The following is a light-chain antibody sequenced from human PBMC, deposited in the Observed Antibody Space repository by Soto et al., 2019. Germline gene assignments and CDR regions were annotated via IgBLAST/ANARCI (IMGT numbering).Light chain of an antibody. J-gene: IGKJ3*01. V-gene: IGKV3-20*01. CDR2: DTS. CDR3: QHYGTSPFT. CDR1: QSIASSY. Sequence: EIVLTQSPGTLSLSPGERATLSCRASQSIASSYLAWYQQRPGQAPRLLVSDTSSRATGIPDRFSGSGSGTDFTLTITRLEPEDSAVYYCQHYGTSPFTFGPGTKVHIK.